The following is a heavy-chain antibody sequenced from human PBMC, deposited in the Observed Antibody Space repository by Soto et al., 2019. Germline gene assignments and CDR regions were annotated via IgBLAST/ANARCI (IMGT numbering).Heavy chain of an antibody. CDR1: GFTFSSYW. Sequence: LRLSCAASGFTFSSYWMHWVRQAPGKGLVWVSRINSDGSSTSYADSVKGRFTISRDNAKNTLYLQMNSLRAEDTAVYYCARADLVRGEHFYYYYGMDVWGQGTTVTVSS. CDR2: INSDGSST. D-gene: IGHD3-10*01. V-gene: IGHV3-74*01. J-gene: IGHJ6*02. CDR3: ARADLVRGEHFYYYYGMDV.